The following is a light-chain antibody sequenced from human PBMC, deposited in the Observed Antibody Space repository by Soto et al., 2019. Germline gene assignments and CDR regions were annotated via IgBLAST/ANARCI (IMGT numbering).Light chain of an antibody. CDR2: GIS. J-gene: IGKJ1*01. V-gene: IGKV3-20*01. Sequence: EIVLTQSPGTLSLSPGERATLSCRASPTISSSYLAWYQQKPGQAPRLLIYGISSRATGVPDRFSGSGSGTDFTLTISRLEPEDFAVYYCQQYSNSLSTFGQGTKVDI. CDR3: QQYSNSLST. CDR1: PTISSSY.